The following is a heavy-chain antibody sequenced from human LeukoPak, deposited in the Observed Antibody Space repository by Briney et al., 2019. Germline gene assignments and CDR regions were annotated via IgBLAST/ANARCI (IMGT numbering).Heavy chain of an antibody. D-gene: IGHD6-19*01. CDR1: GDSVSSNSAG. V-gene: IGHV6-1*01. J-gene: IGHJ4*02. CDR3: AREVAVAGPFDY. Sequence: PSQTLSLTCAISGDSVSSNSAGWNWIRQSPSRGLEWLGRTYYRSNWYNDYALSVKSRISIDPDTSKNQFSLQLNSVTPEDTAVYYCAREVAVAGPFDYWGQGTLVTVSS. CDR2: TYYRSNWYN.